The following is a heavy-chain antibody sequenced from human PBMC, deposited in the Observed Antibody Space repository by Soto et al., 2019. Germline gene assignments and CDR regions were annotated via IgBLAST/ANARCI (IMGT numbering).Heavy chain of an antibody. J-gene: IGHJ4*02. V-gene: IGHV4-30-2*01. D-gene: IGHD3-10*01. Sequence: SETLSLTCAVSGGSISSGGYSWGWIRQPPGKGLEWIGYIYHSGSTYYNPSLKSRVTISVDRSKNQFSLDLNSATAADTAVYFCARGLNFYGMGTLKFDYWGQGALVTVSS. CDR2: IYHSGST. CDR1: GGSISSGGYS. CDR3: ARGLNFYGMGTLKFDY.